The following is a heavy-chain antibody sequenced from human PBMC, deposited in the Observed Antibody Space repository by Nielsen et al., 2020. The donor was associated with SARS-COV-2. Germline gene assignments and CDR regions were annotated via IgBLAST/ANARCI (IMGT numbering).Heavy chain of an antibody. CDR1: DNTFTS. Sequence: ASVKVSCKASDNTFTSITWVRQAPGQGLEWMGRISTNNGNVKYAQNLQGRVTMTTDTSTSTVYMELKRLRSDDTAVYYCARDSSNPYNWNDVDYWGQGTLVTVSS. V-gene: IGHV1-18*01. D-gene: IGHD1-1*01. CDR2: ISTNNGNV. CDR3: ARDSSNPYNWNDVDY. J-gene: IGHJ4*02.